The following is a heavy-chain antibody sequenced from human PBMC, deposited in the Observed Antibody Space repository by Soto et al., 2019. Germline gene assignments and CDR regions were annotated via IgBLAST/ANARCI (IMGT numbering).Heavy chain of an antibody. CDR1: RFTFSIYA. V-gene: IGHV3-23*01. J-gene: IGHJ4*02. CDR2: VSGGGDIT. Sequence: EVQLLESGGGLVQPGGSLRLSCAASRFTFSIYAMSWVRQAPGKWLEWVSGVSGGGDITYYADSVKGRFTISRDNSKNTLLLQMNSLRADDTAVYYCAKVVGVYLQRDCYFDQWGQGTLVTVSS. CDR3: AKVVGVYLQRDCYFDQ. D-gene: IGHD2-15*01.